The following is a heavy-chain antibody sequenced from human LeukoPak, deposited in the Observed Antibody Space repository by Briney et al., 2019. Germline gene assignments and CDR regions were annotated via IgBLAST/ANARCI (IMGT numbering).Heavy chain of an antibody. J-gene: IGHJ4*02. CDR1: GYTFTGYY. D-gene: IGHD3-3*01. CDR2: INPNSGGT. V-gene: IGHV1-2*02. Sequence: GASVKVFCKASGYTFTGYYMHWVRQAPGQGLEWMGWINPNSGGTNYAQKFQGRVTMTRDTSISTAYMELSRLRSDDTAVYYCARAEGSGYSVDYWGQGTLVTVSS. CDR3: ARAEGSGYSVDY.